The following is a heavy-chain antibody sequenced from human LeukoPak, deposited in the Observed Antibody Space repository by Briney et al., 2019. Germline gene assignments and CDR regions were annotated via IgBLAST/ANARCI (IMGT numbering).Heavy chain of an antibody. Sequence: PGGSLRLSCAASGFTFSSYEMNWVRQAPGKGLEWVSYISSSGSTIYYADSVKGRFPISRDNAKNSLYLQMNSLRAEDTAVYYCARDSIFFSSGWHVGPDWGQGTLVTVSS. CDR2: ISSSGSTI. CDR3: ARDSIFFSSGWHVGPD. J-gene: IGHJ4*02. CDR1: GFTFSSYE. D-gene: IGHD6-19*01. V-gene: IGHV3-48*03.